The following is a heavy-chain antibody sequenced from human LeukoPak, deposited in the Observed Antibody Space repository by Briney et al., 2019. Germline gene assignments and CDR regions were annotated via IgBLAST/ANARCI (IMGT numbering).Heavy chain of an antibody. Sequence: SETLSLTCTVSGGSISSGSYYWSWIRQPAGKGLEWIGRIYTSGSTNYNPSLKSRVTISVDTSKNQFSLKLSSVTAADTAVYYCARDGRGLGFYYYYMDVWGKGTTVTVSS. CDR2: IYTSGST. CDR1: GGSISSGSYY. V-gene: IGHV4-61*02. J-gene: IGHJ6*03. CDR3: ARDGRGLGFYYYYMDV.